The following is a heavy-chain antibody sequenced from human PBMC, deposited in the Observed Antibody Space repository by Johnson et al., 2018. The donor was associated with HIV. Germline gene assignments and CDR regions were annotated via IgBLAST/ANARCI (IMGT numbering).Heavy chain of an antibody. D-gene: IGHD1-7*01. Sequence: QVQLVESGGGVVQPGRSLRLSCAASRFTFSSYAMNWVRQAPGKGLEWVSVIYSDGTTSFAQSVKGRFTISRDNSKNTLYLQMNSLRAEDTAVYYCARDWNNWNYGVPDAFDIWGQGTMVTVSS. CDR1: RFTFSSYA. CDR2: IYSDGTT. J-gene: IGHJ3*02. V-gene: IGHV3-NL1*01. CDR3: ARDWNNWNYGVPDAFDI.